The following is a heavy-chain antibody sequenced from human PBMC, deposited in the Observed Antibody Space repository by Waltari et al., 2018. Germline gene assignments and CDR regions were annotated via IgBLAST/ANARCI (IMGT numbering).Heavy chain of an antibody. J-gene: IGHJ6*02. D-gene: IGHD3-3*01. Sequence: QVQLQQWGAGLLKPSETLSLTCAVYGGSFSGYYWSWIRQPPGKGLEWIGEINHSGSTNYNPSLKIRVTISVDTSKNQFSLKLSSVTAADTAVYYCARGGYYVLRFLEWLPLDYYYGMDVWGQGTTVTVSS. CDR1: GGSFSGYY. V-gene: IGHV4-34*01. CDR2: INHSGST. CDR3: ARGGYYVLRFLEWLPLDYYYGMDV.